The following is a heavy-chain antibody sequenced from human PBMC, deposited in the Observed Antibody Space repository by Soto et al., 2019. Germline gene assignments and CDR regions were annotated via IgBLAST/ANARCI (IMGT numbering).Heavy chain of an antibody. D-gene: IGHD3-9*01. CDR3: ASERYFDWSYGMDG. Sequence: LEIRSLAYTVSGGSIRSSSYYWGWIRQPPGKGLEWIGSIYYSGSTYYNPSLKSRVTRSVDTSKNQFSLKLSSVTAADTAVYYCASERYFDWSYGMDGWGQGTTV. J-gene: IGHJ6*02. V-gene: IGHV4-39*01. CDR1: GGSIRSSSYY. CDR2: IYYSGST.